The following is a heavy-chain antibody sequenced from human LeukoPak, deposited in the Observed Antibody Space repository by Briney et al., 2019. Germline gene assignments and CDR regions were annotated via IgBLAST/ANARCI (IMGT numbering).Heavy chain of an antibody. Sequence: ASVKVSCKASGYTFTSFYMHWVRQAPGQGLEWMGIINPGVGSTSYAQKFQGRVTMTSDTSTSTVYMELSSLRSEDTAIYYCARDQAAVGTGIDYWGQGTLVTVSS. CDR2: INPGVGST. CDR1: GYTFTSFY. J-gene: IGHJ4*02. CDR3: ARDQAAVGTGIDY. D-gene: IGHD6-13*01. V-gene: IGHV1-46*01.